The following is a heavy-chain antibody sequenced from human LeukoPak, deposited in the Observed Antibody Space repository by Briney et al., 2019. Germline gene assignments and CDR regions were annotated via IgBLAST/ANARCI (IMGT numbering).Heavy chain of an antibody. V-gene: IGHV1-3*01. CDR2: ISAGNGNT. CDR3: ARDSGSGNNDC. Sequence: EASVKVSCKASGYTFTSYAIHWVRQAPGQRLKWMGWISAGNGNTKYSQNFQGRVTFISNTSATTAFMELSSLRSEDAAVYYCARDSGSGNNDCWGQGTLVTVSS. D-gene: IGHD1-26*01. CDR1: GYTFTSYA. J-gene: IGHJ4*02.